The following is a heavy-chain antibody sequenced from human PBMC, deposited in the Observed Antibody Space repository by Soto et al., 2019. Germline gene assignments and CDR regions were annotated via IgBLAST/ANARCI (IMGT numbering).Heavy chain of an antibody. CDR3: ATIIISTSWFDY. Sequence: ASVKVSCKVSGHTLTELSMHWVRQAPGKGLEWMGGFDPEDGETIYAQKFQGRVTMTEDTSTDTAYMELSSLRSEDTAVYYCATIIISTSWFDYWGQGTLVTVSS. D-gene: IGHD2-2*01. V-gene: IGHV1-24*01. CDR1: GHTLTELS. CDR2: FDPEDGET. J-gene: IGHJ4*02.